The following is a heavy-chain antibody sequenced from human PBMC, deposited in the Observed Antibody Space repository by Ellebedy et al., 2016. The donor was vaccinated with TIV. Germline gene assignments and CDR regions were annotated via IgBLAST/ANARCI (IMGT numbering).Heavy chain of an antibody. Sequence: MPSETLSLTCAVSGGSINSGTWWNWVRQPPGKGLEWIAEISHSGSINHNPSLKSRVTLSVDTSKNQISLKLSSVTAADTAVYYCARSSGWYFFDYWGQGTLVTVS. CDR1: GGSINSGTW. D-gene: IGHD3-10*01. J-gene: IGHJ4*02. CDR2: ISHSGSI. V-gene: IGHV4-4*02. CDR3: ARSSGWYFFDY.